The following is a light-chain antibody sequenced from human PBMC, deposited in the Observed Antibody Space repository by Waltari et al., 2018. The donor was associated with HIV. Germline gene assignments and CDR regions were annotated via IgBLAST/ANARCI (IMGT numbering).Light chain of an antibody. CDR1: SSNIGSNH. J-gene: IGLJ2*01. Sequence: QSVLTQPPSASGTPGQRVTISCSGSSSNIGSNHVYWYQHLPGTAPKLLIYVNSQRPSGFPDRFSGSKSGTSASLAISGLRSEDEGDYYCAAWDDSLRGPVFGGGSRLTVL. CDR2: VNS. V-gene: IGLV1-47*01. CDR3: AAWDDSLRGPV.